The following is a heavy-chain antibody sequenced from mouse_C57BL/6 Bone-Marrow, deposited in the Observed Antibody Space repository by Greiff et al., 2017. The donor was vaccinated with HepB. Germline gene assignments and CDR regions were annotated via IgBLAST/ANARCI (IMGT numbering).Heavy chain of an antibody. D-gene: IGHD2-5*01. Sequence: VQLQQSGAELVKPGASVKLSCKASGYTFTSYWMQWVKQRPGQGLEWIGEIDPSDSYTNYNQKFKGKATLTVDTSSSTAYMQLSSLTSEDSAVYYCARLLYYSNSGMDYWGQGTSVTVSS. V-gene: IGHV1-50*01. J-gene: IGHJ4*01. CDR1: GYTFTSYW. CDR2: IDPSDSYT. CDR3: ARLLYYSNSGMDY.